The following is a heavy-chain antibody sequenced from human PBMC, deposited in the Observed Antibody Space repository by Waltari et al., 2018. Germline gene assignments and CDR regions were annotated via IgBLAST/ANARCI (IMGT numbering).Heavy chain of an antibody. V-gene: IGHV7-4-1*01. J-gene: IGHJ4*02. CDR2: IPSSTGKP. Sequence: QVQVVQSGSELKNPGASVKVSCKASGYTFSKYAMNWVRQAPGQGLEWMGWIPSSTGKPTYAAGFTERFVFSVDTSVSTAYLQISSLKAEDSAVYYCAKEWRGDGGSWSPGAFDSWGQGTLVTVSS. CDR3: AKEWRGDGGSWSPGAFDS. D-gene: IGHD6-13*01. CDR1: GYTFSKYA.